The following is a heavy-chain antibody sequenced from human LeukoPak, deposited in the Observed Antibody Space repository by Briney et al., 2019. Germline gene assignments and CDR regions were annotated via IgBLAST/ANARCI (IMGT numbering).Heavy chain of an antibody. D-gene: IGHD3-3*01. CDR2: IYYSGST. V-gene: IGHV4-31*03. CDR3: ARARSPTYYDFWSGYYGFDY. J-gene: IGHJ4*02. Sequence: PSETLSLTCTVSGGSISSGGYYWSWIRQHPGKGLEWIGYIYYSGSTYYNPSLKGRVTISVDTSKNQFSLKLSSVTAADTAVYYCARARSPTYYDFWSGYYGFDYWGQGTLVTVSS. CDR1: GGSISSGGYY.